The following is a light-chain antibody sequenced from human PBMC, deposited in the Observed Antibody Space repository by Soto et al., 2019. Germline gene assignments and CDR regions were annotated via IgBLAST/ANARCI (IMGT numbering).Light chain of an antibody. CDR1: QSVSRF. J-gene: IGKJ4*01. CDR3: QQRISWTLT. V-gene: IGKV3-11*01. Sequence: EIVLTQAADALSLSPGERATLSCRASQSVSRFLAWYQHKPGQAPRLLIYDASNRATGIPARFSGSGSGTDFTLTISGLDLEDFAVYYCQQRISWTLTFGGGTKVDIK. CDR2: DAS.